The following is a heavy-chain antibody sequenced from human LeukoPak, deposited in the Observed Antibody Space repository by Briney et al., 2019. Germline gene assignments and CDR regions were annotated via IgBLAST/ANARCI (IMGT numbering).Heavy chain of an antibody. CDR1: GFTFSDYY. CDR2: ISSSGSTI. Sequence: PGGSLRLSCAASGFTFSDYYMSWIRQAPGKGLEGVSYISSSGSTIYYADSVKGRFTISRDNAKNSLYLQMNSLRAEDTAVYYCARGSYYYDSSGYYMDVWGKGTTVTVSS. CDR3: ARGSYYYDSSGYYMDV. V-gene: IGHV3-11*04. D-gene: IGHD3-22*01. J-gene: IGHJ6*03.